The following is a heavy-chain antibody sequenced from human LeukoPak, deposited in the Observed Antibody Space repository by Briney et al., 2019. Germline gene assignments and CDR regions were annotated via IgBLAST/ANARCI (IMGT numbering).Heavy chain of an antibody. J-gene: IGHJ4*02. V-gene: IGHV3-23*01. CDR1: GFTFSSYA. D-gene: IGHD1-1*01. CDR2: ISGSGGST. CDR3: ARDRDWNDAFDY. Sequence: GGSLRLSCAASGFTFSSYAMSWVRQALGKGLEWVSVISGSGGSTYYADSVKGRFTISRDNSKNTLYLQMNSLRAEDTAVYYCARDRDWNDAFDYWGQGTLVTVSS.